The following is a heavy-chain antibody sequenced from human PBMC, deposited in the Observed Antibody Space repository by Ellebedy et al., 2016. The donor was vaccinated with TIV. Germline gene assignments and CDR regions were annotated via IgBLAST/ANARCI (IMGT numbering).Heavy chain of an antibody. Sequence: PGGSLRLSCAASGFSSSRSWMDLVRQATGQGLEWVSTLYRGGDTYYANSVKDRFTISRDNSKSTLYLQMRSLRTEDTAVYYCARVTRDVLYNIGGAFDIWGHGTMVTVS. D-gene: IGHD5-24*01. CDR1: GFSSSRSW. V-gene: IGHV3-53*05. J-gene: IGHJ3*02. CDR2: LYRGGDT. CDR3: ARVTRDVLYNIGGAFDI.